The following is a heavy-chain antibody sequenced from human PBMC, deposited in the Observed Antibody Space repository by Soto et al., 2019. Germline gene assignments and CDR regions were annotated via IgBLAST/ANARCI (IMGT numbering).Heavy chain of an antibody. CDR1: GYTFTSYA. CDR2: INAGNGNT. CDR3: ARDEGYCSGGSCYSGGAFDI. J-gene: IGHJ3*02. D-gene: IGHD2-15*01. Sequence: ASVKVSCKASGYTFTSYAMHWVRQAPGQRLEWMGWINAGNGNTKYSQKFQGRVTITRDTSASTAYMELSSLRSEDTAVYYCARDEGYCSGGSCYSGGAFDIWGQGTMVTVSS. V-gene: IGHV1-3*01.